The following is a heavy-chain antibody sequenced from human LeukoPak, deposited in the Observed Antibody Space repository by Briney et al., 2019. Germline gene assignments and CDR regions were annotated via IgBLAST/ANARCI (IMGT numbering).Heavy chain of an antibody. V-gene: IGHV3-48*04. CDR2: ISSSSITI. CDR3: ARDRGGSYSAIDY. D-gene: IGHD2-15*01. Sequence: GGSLRLSCAASGFTFSSYSLNWVRQAPGKGLEGVSFISSSSITIYYANPVKRRFTIAKNNAEKSLYLQMTSLRAEDTAVYYCARDRGGSYSAIDYWGQGTLVTVSS. J-gene: IGHJ4*02. CDR1: GFTFSSYS.